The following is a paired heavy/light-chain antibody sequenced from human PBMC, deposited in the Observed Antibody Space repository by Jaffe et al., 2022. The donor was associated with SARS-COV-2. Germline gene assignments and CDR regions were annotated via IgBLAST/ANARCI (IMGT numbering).Light chain of an antibody. J-gene: IGLJ2*01. CDR3: SSYTTSSNVV. Sequence: QSALTQPASVSGSPGQSITISCTGTSSDVGAYNFVSWYQQHPGKAPKLMIYDVSYRPSGISNRFSGSKSANTASLTISGLQDGDEADYFCSSYTTSSNVVFGGGTKLTVL. V-gene: IGLV2-14*01. CDR2: DVS. CDR1: SSDVGAYNF.
Heavy chain of an antibody. CDR1: GFSLSANGVG. V-gene: IGHV2-5*02. CDR2: IYWDDNR. CDR3: ARSLAADSRSGNWFGP. J-gene: IGHJ5*02. Sequence: QITLKESGPTLVKPTQTLTLTCTFSGFSLSANGVGAGWVRQPPGKALEWLALIYWDDNRRYNPALKSRLTITKDTSKNQVVLIMTDMDPMDTGTYYCARSLAADSRSGNWFGPWGQGTPVTVSS. D-gene: IGHD3-22*01.